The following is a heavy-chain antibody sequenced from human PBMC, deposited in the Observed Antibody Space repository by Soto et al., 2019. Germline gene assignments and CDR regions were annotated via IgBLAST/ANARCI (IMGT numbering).Heavy chain of an antibody. CDR1: GLSFSGYY. CDR3: ARGLGGSYYYYYGMDG. V-gene: IGHV4-34*01. D-gene: IGHD2-15*01. CDR2: INHSGST. J-gene: IGHJ6*02. Sequence: DTISITGGFYGLSFSGYYWIWLRTPPGKGLEWIGEINHSGSTNYNPSLKSRVTISVDTSKNQFSLKLSSVTAADTAVYYCARGLGGSYYYYYGMDGWGQATKVTVS.